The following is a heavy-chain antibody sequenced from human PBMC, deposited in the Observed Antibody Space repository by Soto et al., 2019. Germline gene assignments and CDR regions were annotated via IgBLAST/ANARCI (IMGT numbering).Heavy chain of an antibody. D-gene: IGHD5-18*01. Sequence: GASVKGSCKASGYTFTSYSMHWVRQAPGQRLEWMGWINAGNGNTKYSQKFQGRVTITRDTSASTAYMELSSLRSEDTAVYYCAREGEVQLWLGPXYWGQGTLVXVSS. CDR1: GYTFTSYS. CDR3: AREGEVQLWLGPXY. CDR2: INAGNGNT. V-gene: IGHV1-3*01. J-gene: IGHJ4*02.